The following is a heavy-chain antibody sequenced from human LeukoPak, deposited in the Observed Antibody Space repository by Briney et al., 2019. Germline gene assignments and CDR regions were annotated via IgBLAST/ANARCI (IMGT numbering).Heavy chain of an antibody. CDR2: IKQDGSEK. CDR3: ASESRGGSSSD. D-gene: IGHD6-6*01. V-gene: IGHV3-7*01. Sequence: PGGSLRLSCAASGFTFSDYSMSWIRQAPGKGLEWVANIKQDGSEKYYVDSVKGRFTISRDNAKNSLYLQMNSLRAEDTAVYYCASESRGGSSSDWGQGTLVTVSS. CDR1: GFTFSDYS. J-gene: IGHJ4*02.